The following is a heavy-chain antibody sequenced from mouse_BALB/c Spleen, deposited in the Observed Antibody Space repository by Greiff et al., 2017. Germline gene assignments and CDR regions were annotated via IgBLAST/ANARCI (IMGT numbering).Heavy chain of an antibody. J-gene: IGHJ1*01. D-gene: IGHD1-1*01. Sequence: EVQGVESGGGLVQPGGSRKLSCAASGFTFSSFGMHWVRQAPEKGLEWVAYISSGSSTIYYADTVKGRFTISRDNPKNTLFLQMTSLRSEDTAMYYCARDGLFYYGSSYWYFDVWGAGTTVTVSS. CDR1: GFTFSSFG. V-gene: IGHV5-17*02. CDR3: ARDGLFYYGSSYWYFDV. CDR2: ISSGSSTI.